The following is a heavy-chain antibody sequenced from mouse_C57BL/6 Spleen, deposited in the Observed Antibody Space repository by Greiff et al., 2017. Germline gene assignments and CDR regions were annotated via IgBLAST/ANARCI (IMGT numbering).Heavy chain of an antibody. CDR3: ARHGQLVGAMDY. CDR1: DYNFPSHD. Sequence: EVQLLQSGAGLVQPGASVKLSCESYDYNFPSHDMSWVRKTPEQRLEWVAAINTDGGSTYYPETMQGRFIVSRDNNKSTLYLKMSSLRSEEAALYDCARHGQLVGAMDYWGQGTSVTVSS. V-gene: IGHV5-2*01. CDR2: INTDGGST. D-gene: IGHD4-1*02. J-gene: IGHJ4*01.